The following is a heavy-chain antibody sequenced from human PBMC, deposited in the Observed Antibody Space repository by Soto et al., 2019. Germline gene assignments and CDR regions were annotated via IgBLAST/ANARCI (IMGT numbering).Heavy chain of an antibody. CDR1: GLNCEDYA. Sequence: HPNAVSGLNCEDYAMHRVMKVKGKGLEWGSGINWNSGSIGYGEAVKGRFAISRDNAKTSLHLQMNSLSAEDTAFYYCVKDESINWYSGHFRHWGQGTLVTVSS. J-gene: IGHJ1*01. CDR3: VKDESINWYSGHFRH. D-gene: IGHD6-13*01. V-gene: IGHV3-9*01. CDR2: INWNSGSI.